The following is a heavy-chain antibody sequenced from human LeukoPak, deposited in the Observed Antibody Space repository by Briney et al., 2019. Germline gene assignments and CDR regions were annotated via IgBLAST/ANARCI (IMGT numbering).Heavy chain of an antibody. Sequence: PGGSLRLSCAASGFAFGTYSMNWVRQAPGKGLEWVSSVSTAGSFIYYADSVKGRFTISRDNAQNSLFLQMRSLRADVTAVYYCARDVSYDSSGDAFDIWGQGTMVTVSS. CDR3: ARDVSYDSSGDAFDI. J-gene: IGHJ3*02. CDR1: GFAFGTYS. D-gene: IGHD3-22*01. CDR2: VSTAGSFI. V-gene: IGHV3-21*01.